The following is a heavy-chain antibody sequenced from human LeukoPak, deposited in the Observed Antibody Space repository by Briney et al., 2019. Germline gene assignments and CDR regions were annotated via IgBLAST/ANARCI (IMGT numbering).Heavy chain of an antibody. CDR3: ARDTYYDSSGYYYQDY. V-gene: IGHV3-30*02. D-gene: IGHD3-22*01. Sequence: PGGSLRLSRAASGFTFNSYGMHWVRQAPGKGLEWVAFIRYDGSNKYYADSVKGRFTISRDNSKNTLYLQMNSLRAEDTAVYYCARDTYYDSSGYYYQDYWGQGTLVTVSS. CDR1: GFTFNSYG. CDR2: IRYDGSNK. J-gene: IGHJ4*02.